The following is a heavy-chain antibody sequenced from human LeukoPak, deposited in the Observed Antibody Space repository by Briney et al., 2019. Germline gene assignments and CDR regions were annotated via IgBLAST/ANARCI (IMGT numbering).Heavy chain of an antibody. CDR3: AREPQVGQWPSFDY. D-gene: IGHD6-19*01. CDR2: ISAYNGNT. V-gene: IGHV1-18*01. Sequence: AASVKVSCKASGYTFTSYGISWVRQAPGQGLEWMGWISAYNGNTNYAQKLQGRVTMTTDTSTSTAYMELRSLRSDDTAVYYCAREPQVGQWPSFDYWGQGTLVTVSS. J-gene: IGHJ4*02. CDR1: GYTFTSYG.